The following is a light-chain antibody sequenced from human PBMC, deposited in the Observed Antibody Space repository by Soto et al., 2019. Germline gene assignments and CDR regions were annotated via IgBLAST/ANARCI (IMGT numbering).Light chain of an antibody. V-gene: IGKV1-27*01. CDR3: QKYNSAPRT. CDR1: QGISNY. J-gene: IGKJ1*01. CDR2: AAS. Sequence: DIQMTQSRSSLSASVGDRGTITCRASQGISNYLAWYQQKPGKVPKLLIYAASTLQSGVPSRFSGSGSGTDFTLTFSSLQPEDVATYYCQKYNSAPRTFGQGTKVEIK.